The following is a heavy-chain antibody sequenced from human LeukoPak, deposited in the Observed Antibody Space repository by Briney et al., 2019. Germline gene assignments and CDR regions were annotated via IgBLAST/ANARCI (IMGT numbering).Heavy chain of an antibody. J-gene: IGHJ4*02. D-gene: IGHD5-18*01. CDR3: AKDDLDTAMGY. Sequence: KPGGTLRLSCAASGFTFSSYGMSWVCQAPGKGLEWVSAISGSGGSTYYADSVKGRFTISRDNSKNTLYLQMNSLRAEDTAVYYCAKDDLDTAMGYWGQGTLVTVSS. CDR2: ISGSGGST. V-gene: IGHV3-23*01. CDR1: GFTFSSYG.